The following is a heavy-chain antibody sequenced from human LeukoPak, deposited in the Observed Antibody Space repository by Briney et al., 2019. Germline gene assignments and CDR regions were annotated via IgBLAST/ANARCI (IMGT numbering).Heavy chain of an antibody. CDR2: IYYSGSA. J-gene: IGHJ4*02. Sequence: SQTLSLTCTVSGGSISSGGYYWSWIRQHPGKGLEWIGYIYYSGSAYYNPSLKSRVTLSVDTSKNQFSLKLSSVTAADTAVYYCARKTVPTGVDYWGQGTLVTVSS. CDR1: GGSISSGGYY. CDR3: ARKTVPTGVDY. V-gene: IGHV4-31*03. D-gene: IGHD4-17*01.